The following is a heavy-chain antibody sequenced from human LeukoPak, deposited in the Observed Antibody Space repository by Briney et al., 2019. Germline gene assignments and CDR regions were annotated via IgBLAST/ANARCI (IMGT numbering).Heavy chain of an antibody. J-gene: IGHJ6*02. CDR2: IIPIFGTA. Sequence: GASVKVSCKASGGTFSSYAISWVRQAPGQGLEWMGGIIPIFGTANYAQKFQGRVTITADESTSTAYMELSSLRSEDTAVYYCAKGLSSGYCSGGSCYGYYGMDVWGQGTTVTVSS. CDR1: GGTFSSYA. V-gene: IGHV1-69*13. D-gene: IGHD2-15*01. CDR3: AKGLSSGYCSGGSCYGYYGMDV.